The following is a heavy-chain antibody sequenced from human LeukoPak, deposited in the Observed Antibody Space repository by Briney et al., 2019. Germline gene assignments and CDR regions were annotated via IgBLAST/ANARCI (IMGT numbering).Heavy chain of an antibody. CDR3: AREGRNYYDSSGYYPW. D-gene: IGHD3-22*01. CDR2: ISSSSSYI. Sequence: KPGGSLRLSCAASGFTFSSYSMNWVCQAPGKGLEWVSSISSSSSYIYYADSVKGRFTISRDNAKNSLYLQMNSLRAEDTAVYYCAREGRNYYDSSGYYPWWGQGTLVTVSS. CDR1: GFTFSSYS. V-gene: IGHV3-21*01. J-gene: IGHJ4*02.